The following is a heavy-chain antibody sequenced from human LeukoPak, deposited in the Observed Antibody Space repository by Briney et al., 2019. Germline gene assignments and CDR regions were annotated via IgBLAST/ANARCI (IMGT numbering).Heavy chain of an antibody. CDR3: ARELKWLRLSDY. Sequence: SETLSLTCTVSGGSISSSDYYWGWIRQPPGKGLEWIGSIYYSGSTYYNPSLKSRVTISVDTSKNQFSLKVNSVTAADTAVYYCARELKWLRLSDYWGQGTLVTVSS. V-gene: IGHV4-39*07. CDR1: GGSISSSDYY. CDR2: IYYSGST. D-gene: IGHD5-12*01. J-gene: IGHJ4*02.